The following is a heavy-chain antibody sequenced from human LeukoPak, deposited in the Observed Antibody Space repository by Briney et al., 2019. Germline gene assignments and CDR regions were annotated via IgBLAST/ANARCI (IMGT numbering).Heavy chain of an antibody. V-gene: IGHV5-51*01. CDR1: GYSFTSYW. Sequence: GESLKISCKGSGYSFTSYWIGWVRLMPGKVLEWMGIISPGDSDTRYSPSFQGQVTISADKSISTAYLQWSSLKASDTAMYYCARRSFLTGDSFDYWGQGTLVTVSS. D-gene: IGHD7-27*01. CDR2: ISPGDSDT. CDR3: ARRSFLTGDSFDY. J-gene: IGHJ4*02.